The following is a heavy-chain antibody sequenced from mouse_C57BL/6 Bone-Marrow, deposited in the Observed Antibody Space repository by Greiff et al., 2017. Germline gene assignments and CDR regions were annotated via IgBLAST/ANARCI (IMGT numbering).Heavy chain of an antibody. Sequence: QVQLQQPGAELVKPGASVKMSCKASGYTFTSYWITWVKQRPGQGLEWIGDIYPGSGSTNYNEKFKSKATLTVDTSSSTAYMQLSSLTSEDSAVYYCASYYYGSRRGDWYFDVWGTGTTVTVSS. V-gene: IGHV1-55*01. CDR1: GYTFTSYW. CDR2: IYPGSGST. CDR3: ASYYYGSRRGDWYFDV. J-gene: IGHJ1*03. D-gene: IGHD1-1*01.